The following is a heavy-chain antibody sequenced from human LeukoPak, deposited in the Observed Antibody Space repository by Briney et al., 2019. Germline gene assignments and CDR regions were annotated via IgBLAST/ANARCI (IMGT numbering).Heavy chain of an antibody. CDR3: ARDLYCSGGSCYRLFDY. J-gene: IGHJ4*02. V-gene: IGHV1-18*01. D-gene: IGHD2-15*01. CDR1: GGTFSSYA. Sequence: GSSVKVSCKASGGTFSSYAISWVRQAPGQGLEWMGWISAYNGNTNYAQKLQGRVTMTTDTSTSTAYMELRSLRSDDTAVYYCARDLYCSGGSCYRLFDYWGQGTLVTVSS. CDR2: ISAYNGNT.